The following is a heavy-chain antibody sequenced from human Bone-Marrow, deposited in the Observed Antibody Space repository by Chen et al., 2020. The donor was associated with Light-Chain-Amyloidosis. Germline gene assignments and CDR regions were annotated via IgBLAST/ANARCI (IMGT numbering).Heavy chain of an antibody. V-gene: IGHV4-39*07. CDR1: GGSIIGTSYD. D-gene: IGHD2-2*01. J-gene: IGHJ6*03. CDR3: AREVPAVKKNYMDV. Sequence: QLQLQESGPRVVKPSETLSLTCAVSGGSIIGTSYDWVWIRQPPGKGLEWIGTFYYTGITYYNPSLKSRVTISVDMSKNQFSLILSSVTAADTAVYHCAREVPAVKKNYMDVWGKGTTVIVSS. CDR2: FYYTGIT.